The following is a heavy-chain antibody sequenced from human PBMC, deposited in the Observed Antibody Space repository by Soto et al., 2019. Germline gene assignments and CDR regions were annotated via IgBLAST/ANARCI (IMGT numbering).Heavy chain of an antibody. V-gene: IGHV3-33*01. Sequence: QVQLVESGGGVVQPGRSLRLSCAASGFTFSSYGMHWVRQAPGKGLEWVAVIWYDGSNKYYADSVKGRFTISRDNSKNTLNLQMNSLRAEDTAVYYCARDLVATIRFHYYYGMDVWGQGTTVTVSS. CDR2: IWYDGSNK. CDR3: ARDLVATIRFHYYYGMDV. D-gene: IGHD5-12*01. CDR1: GFTFSSYG. J-gene: IGHJ6*02.